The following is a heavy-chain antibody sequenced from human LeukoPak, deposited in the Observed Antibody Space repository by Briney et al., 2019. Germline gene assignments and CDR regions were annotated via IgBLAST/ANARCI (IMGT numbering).Heavy chain of an antibody. Sequence: GASLRLSCAASGFTFSSYKMNWVRQAPGKGLEWVSSISGDSRCIYYADSLKGRFTISRDNAKNSLHLQMNSLRAEDTAVYYCARDPGTVADTYFDYWGPGTLVTVSS. CDR3: ARDPGTVADTYFDY. CDR1: GFTFSSYK. CDR2: ISGDSRCI. D-gene: IGHD6-19*01. V-gene: IGHV3-21*01. J-gene: IGHJ4*02.